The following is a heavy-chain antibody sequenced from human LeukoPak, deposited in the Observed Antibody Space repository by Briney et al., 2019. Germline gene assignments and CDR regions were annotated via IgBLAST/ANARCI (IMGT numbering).Heavy chain of an antibody. V-gene: IGHV3-66*01. CDR1: EFSVGSNY. J-gene: IGHJ4*02. CDR3: AKVPDTSSSWSFGY. Sequence: GGSLRLSCAASEFSVGSNYMTWVRQAPGKGLEWVSLIYSGGSTYYADSVKGRFTISRDNSKNTLYLQMNSLRPEDTALYYCAKVPDTSSSWSFGYWGQGTLVTVSS. D-gene: IGHD6-13*01. CDR2: IYSGGST.